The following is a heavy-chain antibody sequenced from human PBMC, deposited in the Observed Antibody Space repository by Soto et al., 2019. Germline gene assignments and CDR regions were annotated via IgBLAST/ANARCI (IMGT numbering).Heavy chain of an antibody. CDR1: GGSISSSSYY. D-gene: IGHD3-3*01. CDR3: ARDFWSGYYPLYYYYYGMDV. Sequence: SETLSLTCTVSGGSISSSSYYWGWIRQPPRKGQERIGSIYYSGSTYYNPSLKSRVTISVDTSKNQFSLKLSSVTAADTAVYYCARDFWSGYYPLYYYYYGMDVWGQGTTVTVSS. V-gene: IGHV4-39*07. J-gene: IGHJ6*02. CDR2: IYYSGST.